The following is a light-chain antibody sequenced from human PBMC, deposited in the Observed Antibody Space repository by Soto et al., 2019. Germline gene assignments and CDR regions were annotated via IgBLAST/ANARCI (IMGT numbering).Light chain of an antibody. CDR1: SSNIGSNY. Sequence: QSVLTQPPSASGTPGQMVTVSCSGSSSNIGSNYVYWYQQLPGTAPKLLIYSNNQRPSGVPDRFSGSKSGTSASLAISGLRSEDEADYYCAAWDDSLSAWVFGGGTKLTVL. CDR3: AAWDDSLSAWV. V-gene: IGLV1-47*02. CDR2: SNN. J-gene: IGLJ3*02.